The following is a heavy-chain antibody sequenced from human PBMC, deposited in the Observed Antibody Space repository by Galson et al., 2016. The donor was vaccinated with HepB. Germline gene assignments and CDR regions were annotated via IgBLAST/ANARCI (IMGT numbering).Heavy chain of an antibody. J-gene: IGHJ3*02. Sequence: SVKVSCKVSGYTLTELSMHWVRQAPAKSLEWMGGFDPENGETLYAQKFQGRVTMTEDPSTQTAYMDLSSLSSDDTAVYYCTAAPKVGATVYAFDIWGPGTMLTVSS. CDR1: GYTLTELS. V-gene: IGHV1-24*01. CDR2: FDPENGET. D-gene: IGHD1-26*01. CDR3: TAAPKVGATVYAFDI.